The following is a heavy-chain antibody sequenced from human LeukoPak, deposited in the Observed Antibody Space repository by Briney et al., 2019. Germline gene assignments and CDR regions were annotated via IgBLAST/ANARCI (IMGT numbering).Heavy chain of an antibody. CDR3: ASGTVTNRFDP. V-gene: IGHV4-38-2*01. CDR2: IYHSGGI. Sequence: PSETPSLTCAVSGYSISSAYYWGWIRQPPGKGLEWIGNIYHSGGIYYNPSLKSRVTISVDTSKNHFSLKLYSVTAADTAVYYCASGTVTNRFDPWGQGTLVTVSS. J-gene: IGHJ5*02. CDR1: GYSISSAYY. D-gene: IGHD4-17*01.